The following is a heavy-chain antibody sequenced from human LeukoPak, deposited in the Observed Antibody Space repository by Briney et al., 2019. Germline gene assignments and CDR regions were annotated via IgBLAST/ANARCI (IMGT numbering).Heavy chain of an antibody. CDR1: GYSISSGYY. J-gene: IGHJ4*02. D-gene: IGHD3-22*01. Sequence: PSETLSLTCTVSGYSISSGYYWGWIRQPPGKGLEWIGSIYHSGSTYYNPSLKSRVTISVDTSKNQFSLKLSSVTAADTAVYYCARGDDYYDSSGPFDYWGQGTLVTVSS. CDR3: ARGDDYYDSSGPFDY. V-gene: IGHV4-38-2*02. CDR2: IYHSGST.